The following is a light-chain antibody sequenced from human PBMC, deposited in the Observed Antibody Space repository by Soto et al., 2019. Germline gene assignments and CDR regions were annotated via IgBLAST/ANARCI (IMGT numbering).Light chain of an antibody. CDR3: QHYRRNTWS. J-gene: IGKJ1*01. CDR1: QSVGTW. V-gene: IGKV1-5*01. Sequence: DIQMTQSPSNLSASLGGRVTITCRASQSVGTWVAWYQQKPGKAPKLLIYGASNLESGVPSRFSGSGSGTEFTLTITTLQPDDVATYFCQHYRRNTWSFGPGTKVDIK. CDR2: GAS.